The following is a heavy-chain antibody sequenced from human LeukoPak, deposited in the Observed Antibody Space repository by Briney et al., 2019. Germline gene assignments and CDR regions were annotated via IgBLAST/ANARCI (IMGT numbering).Heavy chain of an antibody. CDR3: ARDTTSRYNWNYLSLDY. CDR2: ISSSSSTI. J-gene: IGHJ4*02. V-gene: IGHV3-48*04. CDR1: GFTFSSYS. Sequence: GGSLRLSCAASGFTFSSYSMNWVRQAPGKGLEWVSYISSSSSTIYYADSVKGRFTISRDNAKNSLYLQMNSLRAEDTAVYYCARDTTSRYNWNYLSLDYWGQGTLVTVSS. D-gene: IGHD1-7*01.